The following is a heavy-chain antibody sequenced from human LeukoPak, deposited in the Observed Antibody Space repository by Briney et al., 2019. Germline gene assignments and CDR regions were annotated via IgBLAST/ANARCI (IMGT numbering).Heavy chain of an antibody. CDR1: GYTFTSYY. CDR3: AREGNAPYYDFWSGYYNYGMDV. D-gene: IGHD3-3*01. Sequence: ASVKVSCKASGYTFTSYYMHWVRQAPGQGLEWMGIINPSGGSTSYAQKFQGRVTMTRDTSTSTVYMELSSLRSEDTAVYYCAREGNAPYYDFWSGYYNYGMDVWGQGTTVTVSS. J-gene: IGHJ6*02. V-gene: IGHV1-46*01. CDR2: INPSGGST.